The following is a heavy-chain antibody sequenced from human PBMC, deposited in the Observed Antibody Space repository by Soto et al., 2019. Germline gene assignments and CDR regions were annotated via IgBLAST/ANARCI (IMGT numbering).Heavy chain of an antibody. D-gene: IGHD6-6*01. CDR3: ARDSGAASPLRVIWFDP. V-gene: IGHV1-18*01. J-gene: IGHJ5*02. Sequence: APLQVYWESSGYSFTICCMIWVRPAPGQGLELMGWISAYNGNTNYAQKLQGRVTMTTDTSTSTAYMELRSLRSDDTAVYYCARDSGAASPLRVIWFDPWGQGTLVTVSS. CDR2: ISAYNGNT. CDR1: GYSFTICC.